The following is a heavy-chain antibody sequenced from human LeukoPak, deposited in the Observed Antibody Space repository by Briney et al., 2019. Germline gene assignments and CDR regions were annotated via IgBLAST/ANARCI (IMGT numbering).Heavy chain of an antibody. CDR1: GGSFSGYY. CDR2: IYYSGST. CDR3: ARDASSGIDY. D-gene: IGHD6-19*01. V-gene: IGHV4-59*01. J-gene: IGHJ4*02. Sequence: PSETLSLTCAVYGGSFSGYYWSWIRQPPGKGLEWIGYIYYSGSTNYNPSLKSRVTISVDTSKNQFSLKLSSVTAADTAVYYCARDASSGIDYWGQGTLVTVSS.